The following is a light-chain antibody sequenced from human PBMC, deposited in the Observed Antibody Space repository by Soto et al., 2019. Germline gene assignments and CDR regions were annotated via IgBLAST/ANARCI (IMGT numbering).Light chain of an antibody. J-gene: IGLJ2*01. CDR3: SSYTSSSTLVV. V-gene: IGLV2-14*01. CDR1: SSDIGGYNY. Sequence: QSALTQPASVSGSPRQSITIPCTGTSSDIGGYNYVSWYQQFPGKAPKLMIYDVSNRPSGVSNRFSASKSGNTASLTISGLQAEDEASYYCSSYTSSSTLVVFGGGTKLTVL. CDR2: DVS.